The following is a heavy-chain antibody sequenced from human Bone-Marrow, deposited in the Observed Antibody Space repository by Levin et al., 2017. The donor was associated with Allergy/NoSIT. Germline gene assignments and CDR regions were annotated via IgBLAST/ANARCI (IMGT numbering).Heavy chain of an antibody. CDR2: ISGSGAST. D-gene: IGHD3-10*01. Sequence: ESLKISCEVSGLTFSNYAVSWVRQAPGKGLEWVSAISGSGASTFYADFVRGRSTISRDNSRNTLYLQMNSLRDDDAATYYCAGLREVRGAPAFWDQGALVTVSS. CDR3: AGLREVRGAPAF. J-gene: IGHJ4*02. CDR1: GLTFSNYA. V-gene: IGHV3-23*01.